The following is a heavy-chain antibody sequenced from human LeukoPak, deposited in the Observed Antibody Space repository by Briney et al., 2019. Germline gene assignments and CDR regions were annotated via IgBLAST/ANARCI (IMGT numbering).Heavy chain of an antibody. CDR2: ISGSGGST. J-gene: IGHJ4*02. D-gene: IGHD6-19*01. CDR3: AKNLGYSSGWYRGGDYVDY. Sequence: GGSLRLSCAASGFTFSSYGMHWVRQAPGKGLEWVSAISGSGGSTYYADSVKGRFTISRDNSRNTLYLQMNSLRAEDTAVYYCAKNLGYSSGWYRGGDYVDYWGQGTLVTVSS. V-gene: IGHV3-23*01. CDR1: GFTFSSYG.